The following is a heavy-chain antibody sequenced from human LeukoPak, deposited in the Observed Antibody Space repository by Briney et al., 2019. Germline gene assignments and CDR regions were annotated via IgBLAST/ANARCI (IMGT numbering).Heavy chain of an antibody. D-gene: IGHD2-15*01. J-gene: IGHJ6*02. V-gene: IGHV3-15*01. Sequence: PRGSLRLSCAASGFTFNSDAMSWVRQAPGKGLEWVGRINSKTDAGTTAYAAPVKGRFTISRDGSKNTLYLQMNNLKTEDTAVYYCTPDRHCGGGSCYSGKDYYYYGMDVWGQGTTVTVSS. CDR3: TPDRHCGGGSCYSGKDYYYYGMDV. CDR2: INSKTDAGTT. CDR1: GFTFNSDA.